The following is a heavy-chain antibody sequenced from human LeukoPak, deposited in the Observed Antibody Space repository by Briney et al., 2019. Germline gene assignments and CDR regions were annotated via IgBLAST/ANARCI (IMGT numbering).Heavy chain of an antibody. D-gene: IGHD3-22*01. Sequence: SETLSLTCTVSGGSISSSSYYWGWIRQPPGKGLEWIGSICYSGSTYYNPSLKSRVTISVDTSKNQFSLKLSSVTAADTAVYYCARLKADSSGYFGMDVWGQGTTVTVSS. V-gene: IGHV4-39*01. CDR1: GGSISSSSYY. J-gene: IGHJ6*02. CDR3: ARLKADSSGYFGMDV. CDR2: ICYSGST.